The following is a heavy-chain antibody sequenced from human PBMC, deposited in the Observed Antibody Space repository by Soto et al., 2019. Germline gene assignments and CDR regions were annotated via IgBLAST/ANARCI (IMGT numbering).Heavy chain of an antibody. V-gene: IGHV1-2*04. CDR2: INPNSGGT. J-gene: IGHJ4*02. Sequence: ASLKVSCKASGYTFTGYYMHWVRQAPGQGLEWMGWINPNSGGTNYAQKFQGWVTMTRDTSISTAYMELSRLRSDDTAVYYCARDRSSGDFDYWGQGTLVTVSS. D-gene: IGHD3-22*01. CDR1: GYTFTGYY. CDR3: ARDRSSGDFDY.